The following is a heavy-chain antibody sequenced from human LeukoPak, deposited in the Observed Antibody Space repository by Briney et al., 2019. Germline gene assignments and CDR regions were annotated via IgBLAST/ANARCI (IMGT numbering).Heavy chain of an antibody. Sequence: GASGKVSSKASGYTFTSYGISWVRPAAGQGLGWVGWISAYNGNTNYAQKLQGRVTMTTDTSTSTAYMELRSLRSDDTAVYYCARKGVAAAGRLLDYWGQGTLVTVSS. CDR2: ISAYNGNT. J-gene: IGHJ4*02. CDR1: GYTFTSYG. D-gene: IGHD6-13*01. V-gene: IGHV1-18*01. CDR3: ARKGVAAAGRLLDY.